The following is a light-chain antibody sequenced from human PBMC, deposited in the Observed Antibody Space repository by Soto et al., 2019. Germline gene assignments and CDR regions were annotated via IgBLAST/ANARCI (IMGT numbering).Light chain of an antibody. Sequence: EIVLTQSPGTLSLSPGERATLSCRASQSVSSNYLAWYQQKPGQAPRLLIYGASIRATGNPDRFSGSGSGTDFTLTISRLEPEDFAVYYCQQYGSSPRTFGQGTKVEIK. CDR1: QSVSSNY. V-gene: IGKV3-20*01. CDR2: GAS. CDR3: QQYGSSPRT. J-gene: IGKJ1*01.